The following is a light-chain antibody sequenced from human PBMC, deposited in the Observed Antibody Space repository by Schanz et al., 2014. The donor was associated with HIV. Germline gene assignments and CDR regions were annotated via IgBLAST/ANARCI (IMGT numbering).Light chain of an antibody. J-gene: IGLJ1*01. V-gene: IGLV2-14*03. CDR1: SSDVGGYNY. Sequence: QSALTQPASVSGSPGQSITIPCTGTSSDVGGYNYVAWYQQHPGKAPKLMIYDVSDRPSGVSNRFSGSKSGNTASLSISGLQPEDEADYYCSSYTRGSTYVFGSGTKVTVL. CDR2: DVS. CDR3: SSYTRGSTYV.